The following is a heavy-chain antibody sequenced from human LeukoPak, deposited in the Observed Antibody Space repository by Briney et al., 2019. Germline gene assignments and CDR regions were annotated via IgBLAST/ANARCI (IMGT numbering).Heavy chain of an antibody. CDR1: GFTFSIYA. V-gene: IGHV3-30*02. CDR2: IRYDGNLN. CDR3: ARGGITGAYGARNWFDP. J-gene: IGHJ5*02. Sequence: GGSLRLSRATSGFTFSIYAMHGVRPAPCKGVEWVAFIRYDGNLNYYADYVKGRFTISKDHSSNTLYLQMNSLRDEDTAVYDCARGGITGAYGARNWFDPWGQGTLVTVSS. D-gene: IGHD1-20*01.